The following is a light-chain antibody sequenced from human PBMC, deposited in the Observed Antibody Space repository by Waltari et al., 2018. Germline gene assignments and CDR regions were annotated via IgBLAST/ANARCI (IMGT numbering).Light chain of an antibody. CDR1: TLAKHY. J-gene: IGLJ2*01. Sequence: SHDLTQPPSVSVSPGQTARISCSGDTLAKHYVSWYQQRPGQAPVMLIYKDSVMPSEIPERFSASSSGTTATLTITGVEAEDEADYYCQSTDSSDSLFLFGRGTKLTFV. V-gene: IGLV3-25*03. CDR3: QSTDSSDSLFL. CDR2: KDS.